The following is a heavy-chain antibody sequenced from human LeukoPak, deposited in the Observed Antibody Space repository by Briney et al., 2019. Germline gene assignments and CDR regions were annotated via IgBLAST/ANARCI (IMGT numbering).Heavy chain of an antibody. CDR2: ISAYNGNT. CDR1: GYTFTNYG. D-gene: IGHD3-10*01. V-gene: IGHV1-18*01. CDR3: ASVSALGDGSGSYYYYCMDV. Sequence: ASVKVSCKASGYTFTNYGVTWVRQAPGQGLEWMGWISAYNGNTNYAQKLQGRVTMTTDTSTSTAYMELRSLRSDDTAVYYCASVSALGDGSGSYYYYCMDVWGKGTTVTVSS. J-gene: IGHJ6*03.